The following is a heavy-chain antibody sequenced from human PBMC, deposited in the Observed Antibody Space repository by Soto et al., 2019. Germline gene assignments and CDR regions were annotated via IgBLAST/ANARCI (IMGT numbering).Heavy chain of an antibody. CDR3: ARDFAYFDS. CDR1: GGSFKSGSYS. D-gene: IGHD3-3*01. Sequence: QVQLQESGPGLVKPSETLSLTCTVSGGSFKSGSYSWGWIRQPPGKGLEWIGYVYHTGRTSYNPSLKSRVSISMDTSKNQLSLNLDSVTAADTAVYFCARDFAYFDSWGQGTLVTVSS. V-gene: IGHV4-61*01. J-gene: IGHJ4*02. CDR2: VYHTGRT.